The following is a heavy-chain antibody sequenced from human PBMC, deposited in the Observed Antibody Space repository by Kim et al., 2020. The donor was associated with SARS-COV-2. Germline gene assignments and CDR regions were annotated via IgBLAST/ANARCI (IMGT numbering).Heavy chain of an antibody. Sequence: SETLSLTCAVTGGSISSSFNYWGWIRQPPGKGLEWIGSVYHSGPTYDSPSLKSRVTVSVDTSKNEFSLKVTSVTAADTAVYFCARLPHDSSGYVDCWGQGVLVTVSS. D-gene: IGHD3-22*01. V-gene: IGHV4-39*01. J-gene: IGHJ4*02. CDR2: VYHSGPT. CDR1: GGSISSSFNY. CDR3: ARLPHDSSGYVDC.